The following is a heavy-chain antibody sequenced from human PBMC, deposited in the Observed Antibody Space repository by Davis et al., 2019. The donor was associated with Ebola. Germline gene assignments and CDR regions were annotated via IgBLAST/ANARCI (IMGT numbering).Heavy chain of an antibody. Sequence: ASVKVSCKASGYTFTDYWMHWVRQAPGQGLEWMGWISAYSGNTNYAQKLQGRVTMTTDTSTSTAYMELRSLRSDDTAVYYCTRDWGYGDFAHYWYFDLWGRGTLVTVSS. D-gene: IGHD4-17*01. CDR1: GYTFTDYW. CDR3: TRDWGYGDFAHYWYFDL. CDR2: ISAYSGNT. J-gene: IGHJ2*01. V-gene: IGHV1-18*04.